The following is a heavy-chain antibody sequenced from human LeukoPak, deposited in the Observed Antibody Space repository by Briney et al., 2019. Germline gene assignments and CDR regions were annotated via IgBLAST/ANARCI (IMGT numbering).Heavy chain of an antibody. CDR3: ARGQESWDGYVN. Sequence: SETLSLTCSVSAASINSDTFYWGWIRQPPGKGLVWIGSIYYRGSTYYNPSLKSRVTISADRSKNQFSLKLSSVTAADTAVYYCARGQESWDGYVNWGQGTLVTVSS. CDR2: IYYRGST. V-gene: IGHV4-39*07. J-gene: IGHJ4*02. CDR1: AASINSDTFY. D-gene: IGHD5-24*01.